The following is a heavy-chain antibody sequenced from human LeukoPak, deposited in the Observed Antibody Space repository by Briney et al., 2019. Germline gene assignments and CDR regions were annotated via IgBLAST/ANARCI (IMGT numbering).Heavy chain of an antibody. CDR2: IWYDGSNK. CDR1: GFAFSSYG. J-gene: IGHJ4*02. D-gene: IGHD3-22*01. V-gene: IGHV3-30*02. CDR3: AKGGRIGSSGYYYVGY. Sequence: GGSLRLSCAASGFAFSSYGMHWVRQAPGKGLEWVAVIWYDGSNKYYADSVKGRFTISRDNSKNTLYLQMNSLRAEDTAVYYCAKGGRIGSSGYYYVGYWGQGTLVTVSS.